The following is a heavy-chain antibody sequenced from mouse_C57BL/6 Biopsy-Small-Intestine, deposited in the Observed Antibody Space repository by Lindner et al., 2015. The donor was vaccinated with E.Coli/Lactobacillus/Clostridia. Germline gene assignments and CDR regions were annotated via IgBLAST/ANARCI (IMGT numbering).Heavy chain of an antibody. CDR1: GYTFTSYW. CDR2: IDPSDSYT. CDR3: ARRWLPYFDY. J-gene: IGHJ2*01. Sequence: VQLQESGAELVKPGASVKLSCKASGYTFTSYWMHWVKQRPGQGLEWIGEIDPSDSYTYYNQKFKGKATLTVDKSSSTAYMELSSLTSEDSAVYYCARRWLPYFDYWGQGTTLTVSS. V-gene: IGHV1-69*02. D-gene: IGHD2-3*01.